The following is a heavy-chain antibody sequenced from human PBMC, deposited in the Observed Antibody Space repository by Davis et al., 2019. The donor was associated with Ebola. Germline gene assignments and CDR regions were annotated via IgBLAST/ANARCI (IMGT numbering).Heavy chain of an antibody. CDR2: IYPGDSDT. D-gene: IGHD2-2*01. J-gene: IGHJ4*02. CDR1: GYSFTSYW. V-gene: IGHV5-51*01. CDR3: ARLTVVHAAIYFDY. Sequence: GESLKISCNGSGYSFTSYWIGWARQMPGKGLEWLGIIYPGDSDTRYSPSFQGQVTISADKSISTAYLQWNSLKASDTAVYYCARLTVVHAAIYFDYWCQGTLVTVSS.